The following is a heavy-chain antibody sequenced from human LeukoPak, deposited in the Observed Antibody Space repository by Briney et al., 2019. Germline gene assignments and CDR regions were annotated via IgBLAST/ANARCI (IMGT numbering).Heavy chain of an antibody. V-gene: IGHV1-24*01. D-gene: IGHD3-16*01. CDR3: ATDFYAQDAFDT. CDR1: GYTLTELS. CDR2: FDPEDGET. J-gene: IGHJ3*02. Sequence: ASVKVSCKVSGYTLTELSMHWVRQAPGKGLEWMGGFDPEDGETIYAQKFQGRVTMTEDTSTDTAYMELSSLRSEDTAVYYCATDFYAQDAFDTWGQGTMVTVSS.